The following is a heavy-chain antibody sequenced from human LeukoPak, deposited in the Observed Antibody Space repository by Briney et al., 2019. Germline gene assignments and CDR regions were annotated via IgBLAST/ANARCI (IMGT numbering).Heavy chain of an antibody. CDR2: ITTGGPNT. CDR3: AKDGGLWVSAHWGDS. Sequence: PGGSLRLSCTASGFTFSSYTMSWVRQAPGKGLKWVSTITTGGPNTYYADSAKGRFTVSRDDSKNTLYLQMNSLRAEDTAVYYCAKDGGLWVSAHWGDSWGRGTLVTVSS. CDR1: GFTFSSYT. J-gene: IGHJ4*02. V-gene: IGHV3-23*01. D-gene: IGHD7-27*01.